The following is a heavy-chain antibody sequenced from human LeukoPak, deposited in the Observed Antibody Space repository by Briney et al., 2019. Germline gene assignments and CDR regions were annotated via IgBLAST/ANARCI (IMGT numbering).Heavy chain of an antibody. D-gene: IGHD3-3*01. J-gene: IGHJ5*01. CDR2: IYYSGST. V-gene: IGHV4-39*07. CDR3: ARHEGRSGYYADS. Sequence: SETLSLTCTVSGGSISSSSYYWGWIRQPPGKGLEWIGSIYYSGSTYYNPSFQGQVTISADKSISTAFLQWSSLKASDTAMYYCARHEGRSGYYADSWGQGTLVTVSS. CDR1: GGSISSSSYY.